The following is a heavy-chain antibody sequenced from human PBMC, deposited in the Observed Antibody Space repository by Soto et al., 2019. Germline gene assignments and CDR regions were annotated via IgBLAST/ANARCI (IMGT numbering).Heavy chain of an antibody. J-gene: IGHJ4*02. V-gene: IGHV3-48*03. CDR3: ARAGGSSCCFDY. D-gene: IGHD6-19*01. CDR2: ISSSGSTI. CDR1: GFTFSSYE. Sequence: EVQLVESGGGLVQPGGSLRLSCAASGFTFSSYEMNWVRQAPGKGLEWVSYISSSGSTIYYADSVKGRFTISRDNAKNSLYLQMNSLRAEDTAVYYCARAGGSSCCFDYWGQGTLVTVSS.